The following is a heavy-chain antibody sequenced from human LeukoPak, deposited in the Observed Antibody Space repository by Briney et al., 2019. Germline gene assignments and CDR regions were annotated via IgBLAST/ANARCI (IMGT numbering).Heavy chain of an antibody. J-gene: IGHJ4*02. CDR2: IYYSGST. V-gene: IGHV4-39*01. D-gene: IGHD3-22*01. CDR1: GGSITNYIYH. CDR3: ARGRGYSDSSSYYFDY. Sequence: ASETLSLTCIVSGGSITNYIYHWAWIRQPPGKGLECIGTIYYSGSTSYNPSLKSRVTISADTSKNQFSLTLSSVTAADTAVYYCARGRGYSDSSSYYFDYWGQGTLVTVS.